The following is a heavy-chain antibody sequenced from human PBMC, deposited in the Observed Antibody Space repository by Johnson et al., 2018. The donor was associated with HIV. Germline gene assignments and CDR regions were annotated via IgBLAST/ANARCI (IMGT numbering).Heavy chain of an antibody. Sequence: VQLVESGGGVVRPGGSLRLSCAASGFTFSSYAMNWVRQPPGEGLEWVSTVGGSTSSTSYADSVKGRFTISRDNSKNTLYLQMNSLRVEDTAVYYCAGLRAARPRSFDIWGQGTMVTVSS. CDR3: AGLRAARPRSFDI. V-gene: IGHV3-23*04. D-gene: IGHD6-6*01. J-gene: IGHJ3*02. CDR2: VGGSTSST. CDR1: GFTFSSYA.